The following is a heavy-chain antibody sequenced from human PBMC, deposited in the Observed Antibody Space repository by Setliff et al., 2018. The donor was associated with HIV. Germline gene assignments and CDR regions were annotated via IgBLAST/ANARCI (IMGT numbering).Heavy chain of an antibody. CDR3: ARSGALATSTWSPFDY. CDR2: INHSGST. CDR1: GGSFSGYF. Sequence: LSLTCAVYGGSFSGYFWSWIRQSPGKGLQWIGEINHSGSTTYNPSLKSRVTISVDTSKNQFSLKLSAVTAADTALYYCARSGALATSTWSPFDYWGHGNQVTVSS. D-gene: IGHD6-19*01. J-gene: IGHJ4*01. V-gene: IGHV4-34*01.